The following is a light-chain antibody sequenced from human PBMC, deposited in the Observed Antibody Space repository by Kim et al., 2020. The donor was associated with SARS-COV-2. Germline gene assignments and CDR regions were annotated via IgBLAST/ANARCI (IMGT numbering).Light chain of an antibody. CDR1: QTINNK. CDR3: QQSNDWPPLT. Sequence: APGERATLSCRASQTINNKLVWYQQKPGQAPRLLIYDATTRATGVPAGFIGSGSETDLTLTISSLQSEDFAVYYCQQSNDWPPLTFGQGTKVDIK. CDR2: DAT. J-gene: IGKJ1*01. V-gene: IGKV3-15*01.